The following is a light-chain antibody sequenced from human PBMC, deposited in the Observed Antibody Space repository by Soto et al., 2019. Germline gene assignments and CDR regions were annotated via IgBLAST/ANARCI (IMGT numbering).Light chain of an antibody. J-gene: IGKJ5*01. V-gene: IGKV1-39*01. Sequence: DIQMTQSPSTRSASVGDRVTITFRASQSIKNCLKWYQQKPGKAPKLLIYAASSLQSGVPSRFRGSGSGTDFTLTISSLPPEDFATYYCQQLHDSPITFGQGTRLEIK. CDR3: QQLHDSPIT. CDR2: AAS. CDR1: QSIKNC.